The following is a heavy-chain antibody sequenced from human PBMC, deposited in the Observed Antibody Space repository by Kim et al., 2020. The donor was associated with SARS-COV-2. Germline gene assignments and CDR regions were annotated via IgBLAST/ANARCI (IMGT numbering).Heavy chain of an antibody. J-gene: IGHJ5*02. CDR3: AKADCSSTSCLNWFDP. Sequence: DTVKGRFTNSRDNAKTSLYLQMNSLRAEDTAVYYCAKADCSSTSCLNWFDPWGQGTLVTVSS. D-gene: IGHD2-2*01. V-gene: IGHV3-9*01.